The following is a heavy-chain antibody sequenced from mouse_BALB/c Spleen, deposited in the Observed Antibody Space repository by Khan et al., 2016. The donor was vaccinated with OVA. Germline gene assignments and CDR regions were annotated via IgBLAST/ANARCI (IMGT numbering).Heavy chain of an antibody. D-gene: IGHD3-1*01. J-gene: IGHJ2*01. Sequence: QVQLQQSGAELVKPGASVKMSCKASGYTFTSYTMHWVKQRPGQGLEWIGYINPSSGYTKYNQKFKDKATLTADKSSGTAYMQLSSLTSEDSAVYYCARKSTRASYWGQGTTLTVSS. V-gene: IGHV1-4*01. CDR3: ARKSTRASY. CDR1: GYTFTSYT. CDR2: INPSSGYT.